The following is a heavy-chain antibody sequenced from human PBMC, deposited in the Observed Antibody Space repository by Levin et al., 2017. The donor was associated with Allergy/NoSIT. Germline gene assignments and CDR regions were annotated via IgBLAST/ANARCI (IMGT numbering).Heavy chain of an antibody. CDR1: GGSISSEY. D-gene: IGHD3-22*01. Sequence: SETLSLTCTVSGGSISSEYWSWIRQPPGKGLEWLGFIYYSGSTKYNPSLKSPITISLDTSRTRFSLTMRSVTAADTAVYYCARLQDYTSGYGAKYFDVWGQGAMVTVSS. CDR2: IYYSGST. V-gene: IGHV4-59*01. CDR3: ARLQDYTSGYGAKYFDV. J-gene: IGHJ3*01.